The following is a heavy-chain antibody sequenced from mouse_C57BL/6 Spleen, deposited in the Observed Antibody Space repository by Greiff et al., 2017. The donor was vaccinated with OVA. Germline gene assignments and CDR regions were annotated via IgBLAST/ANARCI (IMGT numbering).Heavy chain of an antibody. CDR1: GFTFTDYY. J-gene: IGHJ1*03. CDR3: ARSIYYDYDEGYCDV. D-gene: IGHD2-4*01. V-gene: IGHV7-3*01. CDR2: IRNKANGYTT. Sequence: EVKLVESGGGLVQPGGSLSLSCAASGFTFTDYYMSWVRQPPGKALEWLGFIRNKANGYTTEYSASVKGRFTISRDNSQSILYLQMNALRAEDSATYYCARSIYYDYDEGYCDVWGTGTTVTVSS.